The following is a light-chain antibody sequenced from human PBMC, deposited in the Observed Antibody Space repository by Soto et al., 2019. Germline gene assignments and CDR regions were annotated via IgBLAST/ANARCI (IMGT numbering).Light chain of an antibody. CDR2: SHD. V-gene: IGLV1-44*01. CDR1: RSNVGRNS. CDR3: AAWDDSLNAWV. Sequence: QSVVTQPPSASQTPGQRVTISCSGSRSNVGRNSVSWYQHVPVTAPKLLIYSHDQRPSGVPDRISASRSGTAASLAISGLRSEDEAFYYCAAWDDSLNAWVFGGGTKLTVL. J-gene: IGLJ3*02.